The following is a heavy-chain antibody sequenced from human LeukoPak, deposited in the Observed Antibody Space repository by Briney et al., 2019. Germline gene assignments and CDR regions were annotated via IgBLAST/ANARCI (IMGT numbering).Heavy chain of an antibody. Sequence: PGGTLRLSCAASGLTFSTYGMGWVRQAPGKGLEWVSSSNDNGGTSTWYADSVKGRLTISRDNSKNTLYLQMNSLRAEDTAVYYCAKEGVQTPSDWYFDLWGRGTLVTVSS. D-gene: IGHD1-26*01. CDR1: GLTFSTYG. CDR2: SNDNGGTST. CDR3: AKEGVQTPSDWYFDL. V-gene: IGHV3-23*01. J-gene: IGHJ2*01.